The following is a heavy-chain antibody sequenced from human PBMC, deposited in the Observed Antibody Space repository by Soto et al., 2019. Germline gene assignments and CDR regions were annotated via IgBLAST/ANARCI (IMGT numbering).Heavy chain of an antibody. CDR1: GYTFTNYG. CDR2: ISAYNGNT. CDR3: ARVRPLVGYFYSYMDV. V-gene: IGHV1-18*01. Sequence: QVQLLQSGAAVKKPGASVKVSCKASGYTFTNYGITWVLQTPGQGLEGMGWISAYNGNTHYTQRLQGRVTMTTDTCTSTAYMELRGLRSDDTAVYYCARVRPLVGYFYSYMDVWGKGTTVTVSS. D-gene: IGHD6-6*01. J-gene: IGHJ6*03.